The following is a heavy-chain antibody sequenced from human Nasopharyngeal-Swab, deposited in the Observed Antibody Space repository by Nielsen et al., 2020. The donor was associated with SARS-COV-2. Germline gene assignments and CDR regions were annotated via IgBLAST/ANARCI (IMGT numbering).Heavy chain of an antibody. Sequence: GESLKISCAASGFTFSDYYISWIRQAPGKGLEWVSYISSSSSYTNYADSVKGRFTISRDNAKNSPYLQMNSLRAEDTAVYYCARVWRGRYFDHWGQGTLVTVSS. J-gene: IGHJ4*01. D-gene: IGHD3-10*01. CDR3: ARVWRGRYFDH. CDR2: ISSSSSYT. CDR1: GFTFSDYY. V-gene: IGHV3-11*05.